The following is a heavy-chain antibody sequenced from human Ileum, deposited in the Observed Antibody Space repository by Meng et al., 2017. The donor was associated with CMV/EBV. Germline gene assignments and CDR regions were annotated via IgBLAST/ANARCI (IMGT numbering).Heavy chain of an antibody. V-gene: IGHV3-23*01. CDR3: AKSPAQLGLQALFWYFDL. CDR2: FTGVGGST. CDR1: SFYKYA. J-gene: IGHJ2*01. Sequence: SFYKYAMSWVRQAPGKGLEWVSGFTGVGGSTYYADSVKGRFVISGDNSKNTVYLQMNSLRAEDTAVYYCAKSPAQLGLQALFWYFDLWGRGTLVTVSS. D-gene: IGHD7-27*01.